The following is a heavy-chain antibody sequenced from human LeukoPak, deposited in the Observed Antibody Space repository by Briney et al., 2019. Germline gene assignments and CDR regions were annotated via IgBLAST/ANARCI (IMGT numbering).Heavy chain of an antibody. CDR2: IYTSGST. D-gene: IGHD3-22*01. J-gene: IGHJ4*02. CDR1: GGSISSYY. CDR3: AGDYYDSSGSDY. Sequence: SETLSLTCTVSGGSISSYYWSWIRQPAGKGLEWIGRIYTSGSTNYNPSLKSRGTMSVDTSKNQFSLKLSSVTAADTAVYYCAGDYYDSSGSDYWGQGTLVTVSS. V-gene: IGHV4-4*07.